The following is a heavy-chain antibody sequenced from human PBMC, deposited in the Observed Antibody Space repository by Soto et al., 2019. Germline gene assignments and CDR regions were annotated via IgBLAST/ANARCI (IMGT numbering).Heavy chain of an antibody. CDR3: ARAEQQLPRLDY. CDR2: IYYSGST. CDR1: GGSISSSSYY. J-gene: IGHJ4*02. V-gene: IGHV4-39*01. D-gene: IGHD6-13*01. Sequence: QLQLQESGPGLVKPSETLSLTCTVSGGSISSSSYYWGWIRQPPGKGLEWIGSIYYSGSTYYNPSLKSRVTISVDTSKNQFSLKLSSVTAADTAVYYCARAEQQLPRLDYWGQGTLVTVSS.